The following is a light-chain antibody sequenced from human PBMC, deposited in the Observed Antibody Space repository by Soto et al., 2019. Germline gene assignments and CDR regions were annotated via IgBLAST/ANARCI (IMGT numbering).Light chain of an antibody. J-gene: IGLJ2*01. CDR3: SSYAGSNNLV. Sequence: QSALTQPPSVSGSPGQSVTISCTGTSSDVGAYDYVSWYQQHPGKAPKLMIFEVSNRPSGVPDRFSGSKSGSTASLTVSGLQAEDDAHYYCSSYAGSNNLVFGGGSKVTVL. CDR1: SSDVGAYDY. V-gene: IGLV2-8*01. CDR2: EVS.